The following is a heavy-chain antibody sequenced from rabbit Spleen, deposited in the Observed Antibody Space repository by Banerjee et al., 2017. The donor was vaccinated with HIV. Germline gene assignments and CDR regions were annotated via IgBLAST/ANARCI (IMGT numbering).Heavy chain of an antibody. CDR3: ARDTSSSFSSYGMDL. Sequence: QEQLEESGGGLVKPGGTLTLTCKASGIDFSSYYYMCWVRQAPGKGLEWIACIHAGSSGSIYYANWAKGRFTISKTSSTTVTLQMTSLTAADTATYFCARDTSSSFSSYGMDLWGPGTLVTVS. CDR1: GIDFSSYYY. J-gene: IGHJ6*01. V-gene: IGHV1S45*01. CDR2: IHAGSSGSI. D-gene: IGHD1-1*01.